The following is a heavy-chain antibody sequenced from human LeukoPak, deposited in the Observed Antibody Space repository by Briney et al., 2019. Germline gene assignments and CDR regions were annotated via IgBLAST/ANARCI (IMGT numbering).Heavy chain of an antibody. D-gene: IGHD6-19*01. Sequence: ASVKLSCNFSGHTYTRYDHICAPQATAQALEWMVWMNSKSGNTGYAQNLQGRHTITRNISISTVYMELSSLSSGHTAVYHCERVPDAVAGNDYWGQGTLVTVSS. J-gene: IGHJ4*01. V-gene: IGHV1-8*01. CDR1: GHTYTRYD. CDR2: MNSKSGNT. CDR3: ERVPDAVAGNDY.